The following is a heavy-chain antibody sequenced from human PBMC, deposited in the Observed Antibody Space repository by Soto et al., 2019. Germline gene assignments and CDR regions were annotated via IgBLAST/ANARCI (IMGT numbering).Heavy chain of an antibody. J-gene: IGHJ5*02. CDR3: ARDSSGYYWFDP. Sequence: SKTLSLTCAVSCFYISSGYFWGWIRQPPGKGPEWLGSIYHSGTTYYNPSVKGRVTISVDTSNNQFSLKMSSVTAADTAVYYCARDSSGYYWFDPWGQGTLVTVSS. D-gene: IGHD3-22*01. CDR2: IYHSGTT. CDR1: CFYISSGYF. V-gene: IGHV4-38-2*02.